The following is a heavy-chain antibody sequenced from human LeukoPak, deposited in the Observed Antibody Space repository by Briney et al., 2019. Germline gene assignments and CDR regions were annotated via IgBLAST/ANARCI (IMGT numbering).Heavy chain of an antibody. CDR1: GFTFSSYW. V-gene: IGHV3-74*01. CDR2: IKPDGTST. Sequence: GGSLRLSCAASGFTFSSYWMHWVRQAPGKGLVWVSRIKPDGTSTSYADSVKGRLTISRDNAKNTVDLQMNSLRGEDTAVYYCARDAGDCGGDCPRWFDPWGQGTLVTVSS. CDR3: ARDAGDCGGDCPRWFDP. J-gene: IGHJ5*02. D-gene: IGHD2-21*02.